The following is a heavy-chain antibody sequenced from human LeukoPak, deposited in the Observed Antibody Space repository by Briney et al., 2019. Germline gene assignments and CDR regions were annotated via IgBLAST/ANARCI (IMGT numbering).Heavy chain of an antibody. CDR3: ARGWWLHSEANWFDP. CDR1: GGSVSSGDYY. J-gene: IGHJ5*02. V-gene: IGHV4-31*03. Sequence: SETLSLTCTVSGGSVSSGDYYWSWIRQHPGKGLEWIGYIYYSGSTYYNPSLKSRVTISVDTSKNQFSLKLSSVTAADTAVYYCARGWWLHSEANWFDPWGQGTLVTVSS. CDR2: IYYSGST. D-gene: IGHD2-21*01.